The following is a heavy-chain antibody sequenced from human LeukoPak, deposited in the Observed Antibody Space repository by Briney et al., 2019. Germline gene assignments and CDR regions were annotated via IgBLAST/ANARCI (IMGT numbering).Heavy chain of an antibody. V-gene: IGHV1-8*01. CDR1: GYTFTSYD. CDR3: ARSHSSSGYQLPKDRAFDY. CDR2: MNPNSGNT. D-gene: IGHD2-2*01. Sequence: ASVKVSCKASGYTFTSYDINWVRQATGQGLEWMGWMNPNSGNTGYAQKFQGRVTMTSNTSINTAYMELSSLRSEDTAVYYCARSHSSSGYQLPKDRAFDYWGQGTLVTVSS. J-gene: IGHJ4*02.